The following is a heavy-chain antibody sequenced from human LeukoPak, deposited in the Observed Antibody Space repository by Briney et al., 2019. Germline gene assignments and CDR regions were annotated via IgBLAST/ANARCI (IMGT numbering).Heavy chain of an antibody. V-gene: IGHV1-18*01. D-gene: IGHD1-26*01. CDR1: GYTFTNYG. CDR2: ISAYNGNT. CDR3: ARSGSHNYYYYGMDV. Sequence: ASVKVSCKASGYTFTNYGISWVRHAPGQGLEWMVWISAYNGNTKYAQKFQSRVTMTTDTSTNTVNMELRSLRSDDTAVFYCARSGSHNYYYYGMDVWGQGTTVIVSS. J-gene: IGHJ6*02.